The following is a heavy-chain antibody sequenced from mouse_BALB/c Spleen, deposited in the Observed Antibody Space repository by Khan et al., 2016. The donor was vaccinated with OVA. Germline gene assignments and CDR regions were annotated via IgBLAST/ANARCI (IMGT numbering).Heavy chain of an antibody. CDR1: GFSLSSYG. Sequence: QVQLQQSGPGLVAPSQSLSLTCTVSGFSLSSYGVNWVRQPPGKGLQWLVVFWGYGSTNYHSPFISSLIISKENSNSQLFLKLNSQQTDDTATYYCAKFSPDYYTMDYWGQGTSVTVSS. V-gene: IGHV2-3*01. CDR2: FWGYGST. J-gene: IGHJ4*01. CDR3: AKFSPDYYTMDY.